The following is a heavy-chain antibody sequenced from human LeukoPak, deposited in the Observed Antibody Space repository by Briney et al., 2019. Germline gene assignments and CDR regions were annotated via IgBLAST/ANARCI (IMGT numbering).Heavy chain of an antibody. J-gene: IGHJ5*02. CDR2: IIPIFDTP. D-gene: IGHD2-15*01. CDR3: ARTLGYCSGDSCFGNNWFDP. Sequence: SVKVSCKASGGTFGSFTITWVRQAPGQGLEWMGGIIPIFDTPTYAQKFQGRVTITADESTSTAYLELSSLRSEDTAVYYCARTLGYCSGDSCFGNNWFDPWGQGTLVTVSS. V-gene: IGHV1-69*13. CDR1: GGTFGSFT.